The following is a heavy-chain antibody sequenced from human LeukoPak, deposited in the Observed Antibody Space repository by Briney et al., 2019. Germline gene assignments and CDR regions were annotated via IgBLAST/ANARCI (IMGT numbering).Heavy chain of an antibody. CDR1: GGSFSGYY. CDR3: ARWPKYSSSSLDY. D-gene: IGHD6-6*01. CDR2: INHSGST. V-gene: IGHV4-34*01. Sequence: SETLSLTCAVYGGSFSGYYWSWIRQPPGKGLEWIGEINHSGSTNYNPSLKSRVTISVDRSKNQFSLKLSSVTAADTAVYYCARWPKYSSSSLDYWGQGTLVTVSS. J-gene: IGHJ4*02.